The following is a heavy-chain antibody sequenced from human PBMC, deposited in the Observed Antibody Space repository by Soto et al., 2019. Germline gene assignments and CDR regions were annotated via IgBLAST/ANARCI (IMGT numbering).Heavy chain of an antibody. CDR1: GFTFSSYG. Sequence: LSCXASGFTFSSYGMHWVRQAPGKGLEWVALIWYDGSNKYYADSVKGRFTISRDNSKNTLYLQMNSLRAEDTAVYYCVRPDSSGYYWGVDYWGQGTLVTVSS. V-gene: IGHV3-33*01. CDR2: IWYDGSNK. CDR3: VRPDSSGYYWGVDY. D-gene: IGHD3-22*01. J-gene: IGHJ4*02.